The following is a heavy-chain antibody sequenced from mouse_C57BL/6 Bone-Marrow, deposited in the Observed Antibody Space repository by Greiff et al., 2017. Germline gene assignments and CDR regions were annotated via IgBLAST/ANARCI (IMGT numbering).Heavy chain of an antibody. CDR2: INPSTGGT. D-gene: IGHD1-1*01. J-gene: IGHJ2*01. CDR1: GYSFTGYY. V-gene: IGHV1-42*01. Sequence: VQLKESGPELVKPGASVKISCKASGYSFTGYYMNWVKQSPEKSLEWIGEINPSTGGTTYNQKFKAKATLTVDKSSSTAYMQLKSLTSEDSAVYYCARGALSSLYYWGQGTTLTVSS. CDR3: ARGALSSLYY.